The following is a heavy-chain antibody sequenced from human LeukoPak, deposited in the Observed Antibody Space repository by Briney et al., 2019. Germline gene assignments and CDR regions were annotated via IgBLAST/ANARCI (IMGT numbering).Heavy chain of an antibody. V-gene: IGHV3-23*01. Sequence: PGGSLRLSCTASKFTFSNYVMTWVRQAPGKGLEWVSAISTRSTYTYYADSVRGRFTISRDDSKNTLYLQMNSLRVDDTAIYYCAPWIVGGFWAAYWGQAALVTVSS. CDR2: ISTRSTYT. D-gene: IGHD1-26*01. CDR1: KFTFSNYV. CDR3: APWIVGGFWAAY. J-gene: IGHJ4*02.